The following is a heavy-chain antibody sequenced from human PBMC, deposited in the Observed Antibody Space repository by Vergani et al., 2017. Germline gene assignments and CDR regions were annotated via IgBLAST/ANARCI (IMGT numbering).Heavy chain of an antibody. CDR3: ARDRVDIVATTTYYYYYYGMDV. V-gene: IGHV3-74*03. J-gene: IGHJ6*02. Sequence: DVHLAESGGGFFQPGGSLRLSCSASGFSFNSYWMHWVRQVPGKGLLWVSRTKSDGSITAYADSVKGRFTISRDNAQNTLYLQMNSLRAEDTAVYYCARDRVDIVATTTYYYYYYGMDVWGQGTTVTVSS. CDR2: TKSDGSIT. CDR1: GFSFNSYW. D-gene: IGHD5-12*01.